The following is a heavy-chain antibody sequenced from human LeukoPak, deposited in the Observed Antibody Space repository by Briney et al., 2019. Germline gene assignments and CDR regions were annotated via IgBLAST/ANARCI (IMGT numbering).Heavy chain of an antibody. D-gene: IGHD3-22*01. Sequence: SETLSLTCIVSGGSIRTSIYYWVWIRQPPGTGLEWIGCDSYTGSIHYNPSLKSRVTISVDTSKNQFSLRLSSVTAADTAVYYCARLGDSSGYYLYAFDTWGQGAMVTVSS. CDR3: ARLGDSSGYYLYAFDT. CDR2: DSYTGSI. V-gene: IGHV4-39*01. CDR1: GGSIRTSIYY. J-gene: IGHJ3*02.